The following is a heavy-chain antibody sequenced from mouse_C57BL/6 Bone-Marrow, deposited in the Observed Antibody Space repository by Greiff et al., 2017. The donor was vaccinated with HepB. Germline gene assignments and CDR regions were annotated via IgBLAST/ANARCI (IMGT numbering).Heavy chain of an antibody. J-gene: IGHJ2*01. Sequence: EVKVEESGGGLVKPGGSLKLSCAASGFTFSSYAMSWVRQTPEKRLEWVATISDGGSYTYYPDNVKGRFTISRDNAKNNLYLQMSHLKSEDTAMYYCARRGYGSSYYFDYWGQGTTLTVSS. CDR3: ARRGYGSSYYFDY. CDR1: GFTFSSYA. CDR2: ISDGGSYT. D-gene: IGHD1-1*01. V-gene: IGHV5-4*03.